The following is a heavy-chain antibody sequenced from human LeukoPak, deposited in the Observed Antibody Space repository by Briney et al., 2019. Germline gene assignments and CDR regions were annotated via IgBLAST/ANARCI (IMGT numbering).Heavy chain of an antibody. CDR1: GFTFDGYA. V-gene: IGHV3-9*01. J-gene: IGHJ6*02. CDR2: ISSNSGSI. D-gene: IGHD3-10*01. Sequence: SLRLSCAASGFTFDGYAMHWVRPAPGKGLEWVSGISSNSGSIGYADSVKGRFTISRDNAKNSLYLQMNSLRAEDTALYYCAKDRVRGYYYGMDVWGQGTTVTVSS. CDR3: AKDRVRGYYYGMDV.